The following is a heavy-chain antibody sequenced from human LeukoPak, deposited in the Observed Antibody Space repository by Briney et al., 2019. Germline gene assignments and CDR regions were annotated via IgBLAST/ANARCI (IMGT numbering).Heavy chain of an antibody. J-gene: IGHJ4*02. CDR2: FDPEDGET. CDR1: GYTLTELS. Sequence: ASVKVSCKVSGYTLTELSMHWVRHAPGKGLERMGGFDPEDGETIYAQKFQGRVTMTEDTSTDTAYMELSSLRSEDTAVYYCATDHEYSSGWYVFENWGQGTLVTASS. D-gene: IGHD6-19*01. CDR3: ATDHEYSSGWYVFEN. V-gene: IGHV1-24*01.